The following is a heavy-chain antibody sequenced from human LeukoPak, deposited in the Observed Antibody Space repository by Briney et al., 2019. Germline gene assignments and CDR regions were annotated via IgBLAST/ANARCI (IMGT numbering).Heavy chain of an antibody. V-gene: IGHV3-20*04. CDR2: INWNGVST. Sequence: GGSLRLSCAASGFIFDDYGMNWVRQAPEKGLEWVSGINWNGVSTDYADSVKGRFIISRDNAKNSLHLQMNSLRVEDTAIYYCVKVAHYYYGSESYYFFEHWGQGTPVTASS. CDR1: GFIFDDYG. J-gene: IGHJ4*02. CDR3: VKVAHYYYGSESYYFFEH. D-gene: IGHD3-10*01.